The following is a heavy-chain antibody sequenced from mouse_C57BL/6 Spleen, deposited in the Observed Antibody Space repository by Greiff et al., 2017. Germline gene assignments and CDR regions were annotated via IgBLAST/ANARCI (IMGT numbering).Heavy chain of an antibody. V-gene: IGHV1-50*01. CDR3: ARSHYYGSSYVAMDY. J-gene: IGHJ4*01. D-gene: IGHD1-1*01. CDR1: GYTFTSYW. CDR2: IDPSDSYT. Sequence: QVQLKQSGAELVKPGASVKLSCKASGYTFTSYWMQWVKQRPGQGLEWIGEIDPSDSYTNYNQKFKGKATLTVDTSSSTAYMQLSSLTSEDSAVYYCARSHYYGSSYVAMDYWGQGTSVTVSS.